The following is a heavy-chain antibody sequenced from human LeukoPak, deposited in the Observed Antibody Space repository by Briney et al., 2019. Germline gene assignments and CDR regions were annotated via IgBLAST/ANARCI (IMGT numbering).Heavy chain of an antibody. CDR2: IYNDGKT. Sequence: PGGSPRLSCAASGFSVTTDHMSWVRQAPGEGLEWVSVIYNDGKTYHADSVKGRFTISRDNPKNTVHLQMNGLRGEDTAVYYCARVWELSFDYWGQGTLVTVSS. D-gene: IGHD1-26*01. V-gene: IGHV3-53*01. CDR3: ARVWELSFDY. J-gene: IGHJ4*02. CDR1: GFSVTTDH.